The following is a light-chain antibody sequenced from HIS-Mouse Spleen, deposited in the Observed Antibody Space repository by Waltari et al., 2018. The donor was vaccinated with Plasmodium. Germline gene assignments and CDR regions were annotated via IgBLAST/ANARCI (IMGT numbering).Light chain of an antibody. CDR2: AAS. V-gene: IGKV1-27*01. CDR1: QVISNY. Sequence: DIQMTQSPSSLSASVGDRVTITCRASQVISNYLAWYHQKPGKVPKLLIYAASTLQSGVPSRFSGSGSGTDFTLTISSLQPEDVATYYCQKYNSAPRTFGGGTKVEIK. J-gene: IGKJ4*01. CDR3: QKYNSAPRT.